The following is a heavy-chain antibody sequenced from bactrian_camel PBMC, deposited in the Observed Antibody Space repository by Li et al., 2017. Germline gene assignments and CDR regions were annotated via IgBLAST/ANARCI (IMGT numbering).Heavy chain of an antibody. V-gene: IGHV3S40*01. CDR3: AISIGGKN. Sequence: DVQLVESGGGLVQPGGSLRLSCAASGFTFGNFDINWVRQAPGKGLEWVSVITSGGGGTYYSDFVKGRFTISRDNAKNTLYLQMNSLKPEDTAMYYCAISIGGKNRGQGTQVTVS. CDR2: ITSGGGGT. J-gene: IGHJ4*01. CDR1: GFTFGNFD. D-gene: IGHD7*01.